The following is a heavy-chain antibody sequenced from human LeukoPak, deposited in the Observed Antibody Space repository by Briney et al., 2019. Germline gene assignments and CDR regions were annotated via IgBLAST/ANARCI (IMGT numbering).Heavy chain of an antibody. Sequence: PETLSLTCTVSGGSINKATYYWGWIRQPPGKGLEWIGSLSSSGSTYYSPSLKGRVTSSLDTSKNQFSLKLSSVTAADTAVYYCARDYVVDSTLVAFFDYWGQGMLVTVSS. CDR3: ARDYVVDSTLVAFFDY. CDR1: GGSINKATYY. V-gene: IGHV4-39*07. CDR2: LSSSGST. D-gene: IGHD2-8*02. J-gene: IGHJ4*02.